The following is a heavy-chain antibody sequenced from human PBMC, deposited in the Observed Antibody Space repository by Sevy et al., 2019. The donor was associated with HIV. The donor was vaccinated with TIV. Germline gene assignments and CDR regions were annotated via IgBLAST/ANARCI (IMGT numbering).Heavy chain of an antibody. CDR3: TTDRTDIVVVPAAHYY. V-gene: IGHV3-15*01. CDR2: IKSKTDGGTT. Sequence: GGSLRLSCSASGFTLSNAWMSWVRQAPGKGLEWVGRIKSKTDGGTTDYAAPVKGRFTISRDDSKNTLYLQMNSLKTEDTAVYYCTTDRTDIVVVPAAHYYWGQGTLVTVSS. D-gene: IGHD2-2*01. J-gene: IGHJ4*02. CDR1: GFTLSNAW.